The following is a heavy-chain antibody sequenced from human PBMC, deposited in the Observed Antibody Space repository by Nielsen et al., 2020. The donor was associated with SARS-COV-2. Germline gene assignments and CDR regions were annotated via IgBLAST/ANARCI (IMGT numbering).Heavy chain of an antibody. D-gene: IGHD3-9*01. CDR2: IKQDGSEK. CDR3: ARDQQYYDILTGYYKSDYFDY. V-gene: IGHV3-7*01. J-gene: IGHJ4*02. Sequence: VRQAPGKGLEWVANIKQDGSEKYYVDSVKGRFTISRDNAKNSLYLQMSSLRAEDTAVYYCARDQQYYDILTGYYKSDYFDYWGQGTLVTVSS.